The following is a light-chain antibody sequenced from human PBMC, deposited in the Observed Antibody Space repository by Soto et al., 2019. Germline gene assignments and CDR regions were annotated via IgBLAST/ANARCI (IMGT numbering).Light chain of an antibody. J-gene: IGKJ4*01. CDR2: DAS. CDR1: QSVRSY. CDR3: QQRSNWPLT. V-gene: IGKV3-11*01. Sequence: EIVLTQSPASLSLSPGERATLSCRASQSVRSYVAWYQQKPGQAPRLLIYDASNRATGIPARFSGSGSGTDFTLTIATLEPEDFAVYYCQQRSNWPLTFGGGTKVEI.